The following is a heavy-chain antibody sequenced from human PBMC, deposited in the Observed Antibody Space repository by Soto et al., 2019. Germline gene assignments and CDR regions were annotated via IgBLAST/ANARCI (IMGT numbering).Heavy chain of an antibody. CDR2: INPNSGGT. J-gene: IGHJ5*02. D-gene: IGHD3-9*01. CDR1: GYTFTGYY. V-gene: IGHV1-2*02. Sequence: GASVKVSCKASGYTFTGYYMHWVRQAPGQGLEWMGWINPNSGGTNYAQKFQGRVTMTRDTSISTAYMELSRLRSDDTAVYYCAIDQLLVRYPRPRNFDPWGQGTLVTVSS. CDR3: AIDQLLVRYPRPRNFDP.